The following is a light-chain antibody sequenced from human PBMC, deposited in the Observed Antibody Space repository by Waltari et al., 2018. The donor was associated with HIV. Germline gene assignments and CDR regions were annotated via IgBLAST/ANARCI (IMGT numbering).Light chain of an antibody. CDR1: SSNIGAGYD. J-gene: IGLJ2*01. Sequence: QSVLTQPPSVSGAPGQRVTISCTGSSSNIGAGYDVHWYQQLPGTAPKLLIYGNRNRPPGVPDRVSGSKSGTSAARAITGLQAEDEADYYCQSYDSSLSGVVFGGGTKLTVL. V-gene: IGLV1-40*01. CDR3: QSYDSSLSGVV. CDR2: GNR.